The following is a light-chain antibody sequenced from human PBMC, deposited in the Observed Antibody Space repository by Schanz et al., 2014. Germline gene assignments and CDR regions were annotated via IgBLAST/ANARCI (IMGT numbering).Light chain of an antibody. J-gene: IGKJ2*01. V-gene: IGKV3-20*01. CDR1: QSVSSTY. CDR2: GAS. CDR3: QHFGFSPFT. Sequence: EIVLTQSPGTLSLSPGERATLSCRASQSVSSTYLAWYQQKPGQAPRLLIYGASSRATGIPDRFTGSGSGTDFTLIISRLEPEDFAVYYCQHFGFSPFTFGQGTKLEIK.